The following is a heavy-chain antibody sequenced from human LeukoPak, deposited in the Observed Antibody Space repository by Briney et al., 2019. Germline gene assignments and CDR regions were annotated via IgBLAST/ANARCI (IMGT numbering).Heavy chain of an antibody. D-gene: IGHD3-3*01. CDR1: GFTVSSNY. J-gene: IGHJ3*02. CDR3: ARLRFRGAFDI. V-gene: IGHV3-53*01. Sequence: AGGSLRLSCAASGFTVSSNYMSWVRQAPGKGLEWVSVIYSGGSTYYADSVKGRFTISRDNSKNTLYLQMNSLRAEDTAVYYCARLRFRGAFDIWGQGQWSPSPQ. CDR2: IYSGGST.